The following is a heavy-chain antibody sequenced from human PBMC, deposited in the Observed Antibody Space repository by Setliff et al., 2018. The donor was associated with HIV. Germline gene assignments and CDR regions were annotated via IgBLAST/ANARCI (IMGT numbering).Heavy chain of an antibody. V-gene: IGHV4-39*07. CDR3: ARGGVGRALTAWVDS. Sequence: SETLSLTCTVSGGSISSSSYYWGWIRQPPGKGLEWIGSIYYSGSTYYNPSLKSRVTISAERSTNQFSLRLTSVTAADTAVYFCARGGVGRALTAWVDSWGQGTLVTVSS. J-gene: IGHJ4*02. CDR2: IYYSGST. D-gene: IGHD1-26*01. CDR1: GGSISSSSYY.